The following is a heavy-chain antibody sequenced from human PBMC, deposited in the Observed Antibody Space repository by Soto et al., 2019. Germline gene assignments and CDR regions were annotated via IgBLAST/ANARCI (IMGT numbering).Heavy chain of an antibody. CDR3: ARDPQIWPRNPHX. V-gene: IGHV3-33*01. J-gene: IGHJ4*02. CDR1: GFIFSNSG. Sequence: GGSLRLSFAASGFIFSNSGMHWVRQAPGKGLEWVSVIWYDGSNKYYADSVKVRFTISRDNSKNMLYLQMNSLRVEDAAVYYCARDPQIWPRNPHXWGQVTLVTVSX. D-gene: IGHD5-18*01. CDR2: IWYDGSNK.